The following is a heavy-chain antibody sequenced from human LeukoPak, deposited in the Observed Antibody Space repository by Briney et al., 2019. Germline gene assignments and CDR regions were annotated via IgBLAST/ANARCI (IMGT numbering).Heavy chain of an antibody. CDR2: ISGSGAVV. CDR3: ARDRREAAYLGNRFDP. CDR1: GFTFSDYY. J-gene: IGHJ5*01. Sequence: PGGSLRLSCGASGFTFSDYYMTWIRQAPGKGVEWLSYISGSGAVVSYADSVKGRFTISRDNANNSVYLQMDRLRAEDTAVYYCARDRREAAYLGNRFDPRGQGALVTVSS. D-gene: IGHD6-13*01. V-gene: IGHV3-11*01.